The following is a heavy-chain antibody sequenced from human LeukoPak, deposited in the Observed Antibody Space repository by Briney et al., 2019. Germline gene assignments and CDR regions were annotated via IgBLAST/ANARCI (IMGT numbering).Heavy chain of an antibody. V-gene: IGHV3-21*01. CDR3: ARVGTSENFDY. D-gene: IGHD2-2*01. Sequence: PGGSLRLSCAASGFTFSSYSMNWVRQAPGKGLEWVSSISSSSSYIYYADLVKGRFTISRDNAKNSLYLQMNSLRAEDTAVYYCARVGTSENFDYWGQGTLVTVSS. J-gene: IGHJ4*02. CDR2: ISSSSSYI. CDR1: GFTFSSYS.